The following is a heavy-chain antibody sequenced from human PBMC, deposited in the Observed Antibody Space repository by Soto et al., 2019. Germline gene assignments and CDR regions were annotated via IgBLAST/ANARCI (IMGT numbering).Heavy chain of an antibody. J-gene: IGHJ5*02. D-gene: IGHD3-16*01. CDR3: ARDRRHDVNWIDX. CDR1: EGTFSSSW. CDR2: IKQDGSEK. Sequence: WGSLILSCAASEGTFSSSWMSWVRQAPGKGLEWVGNIKQDGSEKYYVYSVKARFTISRDNAKNSLYLQMNSMRAEDTAVYYCARDRRHDVNWIDXWGQGTSVTVS. V-gene: IGHV3-7*03.